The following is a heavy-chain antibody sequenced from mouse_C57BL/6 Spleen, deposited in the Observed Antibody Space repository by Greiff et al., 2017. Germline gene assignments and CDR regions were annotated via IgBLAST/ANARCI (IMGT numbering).Heavy chain of an antibody. CDR1: GFSLTSYG. CDR3: ASYSNLFAY. Sequence: VQLQQSGPGLVQPSPSLSITCTVSGFSLTSYGVHWVRQSPGKGLEWLGVIWSGGSTDYNAAFISRLSISKDNSKSQVFFKMNSLQADDTAIYYCASYSNLFAYWGQGTLVTVSA. D-gene: IGHD2-5*01. V-gene: IGHV2-2*01. CDR2: IWSGGST. J-gene: IGHJ3*01.